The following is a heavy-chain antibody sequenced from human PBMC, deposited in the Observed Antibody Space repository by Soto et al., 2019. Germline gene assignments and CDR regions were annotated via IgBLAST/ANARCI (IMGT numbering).Heavy chain of an antibody. CDR2: IIPIFGTA. J-gene: IGHJ6*02. D-gene: IGHD2-2*02. Sequence: SSVKVSCKASGGTFSSYAISWVRQAPGQGLEWMGGIIPIFGTANYAQKFQGRVTITADESTSTAYMELSSLRSEDTAVYYCARETDIVVVPAAIRVYYGMDVWGQGTTVTVSS. V-gene: IGHV1-69*13. CDR3: ARETDIVVVPAAIRVYYGMDV. CDR1: GGTFSSYA.